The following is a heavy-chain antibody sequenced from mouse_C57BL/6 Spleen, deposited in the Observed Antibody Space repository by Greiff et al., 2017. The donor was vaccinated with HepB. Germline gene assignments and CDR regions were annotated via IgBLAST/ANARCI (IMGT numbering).Heavy chain of an antibody. J-gene: IGHJ3*01. CDR1: GYPFTGYW. CDR2: LLPGSGST. V-gene: IGHV1-9*01. Sequence: VQLQQSGAELMEPGASVKHSCKATGYPFTGYWIEWVKQRPGHGLEWIGELLPGSGSTNYNEKFKGKATFTADTSSNTVYMQLSSLTTEDSAIYYCARTLYYYGSSFAYWGQGTLVNVSA. CDR3: ARTLYYYGSSFAY. D-gene: IGHD1-1*01.